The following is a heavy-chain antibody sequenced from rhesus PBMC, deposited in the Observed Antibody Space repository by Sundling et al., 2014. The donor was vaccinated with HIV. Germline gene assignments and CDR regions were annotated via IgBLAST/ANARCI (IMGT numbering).Heavy chain of an antibody. CDR2: IYGSGGNN. V-gene: IGHV4-127*01. D-gene: IGHD2-39*01. CDR3: ARTVMVSAMYGNARFFFDY. J-gene: IGHJ4*01. CDR1: GYSISSGYY. Sequence: QVQLQESGPGLVKPSETLSLTCGVSGYSISSGYYWNWIRQPPGKGLEWIGTIYGSGGNNYLNPSLKSRATLSVDTSKNQLSLKLSSVTAADTAVYYCARTVMVSAMYGNARFFFDYWGQGVLVTVSS.